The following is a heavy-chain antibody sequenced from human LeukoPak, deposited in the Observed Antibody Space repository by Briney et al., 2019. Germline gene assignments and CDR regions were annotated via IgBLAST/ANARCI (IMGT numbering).Heavy chain of an antibody. Sequence: EASVKVSCKVSGYTLTELSMQWVRQAPGKGREGVGGFDPEGGETIYAQKFQGRVTMTEDTSTDTAYMELSSLRSEDTAVYYCATGSTTVTTVEVLSHTSFDPWGQGTLVTVSP. J-gene: IGHJ5*02. CDR2: FDPEGGET. V-gene: IGHV1-24*01. CDR1: GYTLTELS. D-gene: IGHD4-17*01. CDR3: ATGSTTVTTVEVLSHTSFDP.